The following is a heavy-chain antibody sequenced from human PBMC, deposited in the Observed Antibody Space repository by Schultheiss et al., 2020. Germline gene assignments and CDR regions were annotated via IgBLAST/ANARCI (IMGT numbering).Heavy chain of an antibody. Sequence: SETLSLTCTVSGGSISNYYWSWLRQSPVKGLEWIGYTHYSGTTNYNPSLKSRVTISVDKSKNQFSLKLSSVTAADTAVYYCAREATVTTSYFDLWGRGTLVTVSS. J-gene: IGHJ2*01. D-gene: IGHD4-17*01. V-gene: IGHV4-59*12. CDR3: AREATVTTSYFDL. CDR2: THYSGTT. CDR1: GGSISNYY.